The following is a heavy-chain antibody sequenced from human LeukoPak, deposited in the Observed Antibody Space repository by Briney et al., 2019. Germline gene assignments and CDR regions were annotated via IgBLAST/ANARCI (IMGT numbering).Heavy chain of an antibody. CDR3: ATSKGGYSYGYGDY. D-gene: IGHD5-18*01. Sequence: GESLKISCKGSGSSFTTYWVGWVRQMPGKGLEWMGIIYPGDSDTRYIPSFQGQVTISADKSINTAYLQWSSLKASDTAMYYCATSKGGYSYGYGDYWGQGTLVTVPS. J-gene: IGHJ4*02. CDR2: IYPGDSDT. CDR1: GSSFTTYW. V-gene: IGHV5-51*01.